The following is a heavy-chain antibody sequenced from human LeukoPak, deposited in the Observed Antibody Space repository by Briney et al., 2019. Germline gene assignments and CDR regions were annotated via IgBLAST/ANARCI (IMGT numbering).Heavy chain of an antibody. CDR3: ARDYSSGWYGY. V-gene: IGHV4-34*01. CDR2: VNHRGST. J-gene: IGHJ4*02. CDR1: DASFGGYY. Sequence: SQTLSPTCAVYDASFGGYYWSWIRQHPGEGLEWLGEVNHRGSTNYKFSLKSRLTISVDTSKNQFSLKLSSATAADTAVYYCARDYSSGWYGYWGQGTLVTVSS. D-gene: IGHD6-19*01.